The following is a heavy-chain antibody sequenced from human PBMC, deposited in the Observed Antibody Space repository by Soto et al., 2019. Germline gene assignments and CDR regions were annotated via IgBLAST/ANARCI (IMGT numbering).Heavy chain of an antibody. Sequence: SETLSLTCAVSGGSITSANWWTWVRQPPGGGLEWIGEISHSGITNYKASLKSRVTMSVDKTKNDVSLKLTSVTAADTAVYYRARVLRGWFDPWGQGTPVTVSS. J-gene: IGHJ5*02. CDR2: ISHSGIT. CDR1: GGSITSANW. CDR3: ARVLRGWFDP. V-gene: IGHV4-4*02.